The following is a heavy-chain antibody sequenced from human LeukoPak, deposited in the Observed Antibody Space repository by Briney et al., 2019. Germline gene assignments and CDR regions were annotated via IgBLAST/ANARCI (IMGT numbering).Heavy chain of an antibody. CDR2: IKSKTDGGTT. D-gene: IGHD1-26*01. V-gene: IGHV3-15*01. CDR3: TTGYSGSYHPRAPFDY. CDR1: GFTFNGYW. J-gene: IGHJ4*02. Sequence: PGGSLRLSCAASGFTFNGYWMSWVRQAPGKGLEWVGRIKSKTDGGTTDYAAPVKGRFTISRDDSKNTLYLQMNSLKTKDTAVYYCTTGYSGSYHPRAPFDYWGQGTLVTVSS.